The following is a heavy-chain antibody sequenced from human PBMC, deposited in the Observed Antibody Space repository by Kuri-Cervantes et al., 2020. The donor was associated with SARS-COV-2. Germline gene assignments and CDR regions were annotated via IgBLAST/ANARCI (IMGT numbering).Heavy chain of an antibody. J-gene: IGHJ4*02. V-gene: IGHV3-20*04. CDR1: GFTLHDYG. CDR3: VRGWMAGSFDL. CDR2: IMWSGGNI. Sequence: GESLKISCAASGFTLHDYGMGWVRQAPGKGLEWVSGIMWSGGNIDYADSVKGRLTVSRDNARKSLYLQINSLRAEDTALYYCVRGWMAGSFDLWGQGTLVTVSS. D-gene: IGHD5-24*01.